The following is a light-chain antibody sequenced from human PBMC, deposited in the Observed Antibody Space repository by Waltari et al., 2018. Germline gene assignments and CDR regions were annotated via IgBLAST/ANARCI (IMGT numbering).Light chain of an antibody. V-gene: IGLV4-69*01. CDR1: SGHSSNV. Sequence: QLVLTQSPSASASLGASVKLTCTLSSGHSSNVIAWLQQQPEKGPRYLKKVNRDGSHSKGDEIPDRFSGSSSGAERYLPISSLQSEDEADYYCQTGGHGTWVFGGGTKLTVL. CDR2: VNRDGSH. CDR3: QTGGHGTWV. J-gene: IGLJ3*02.